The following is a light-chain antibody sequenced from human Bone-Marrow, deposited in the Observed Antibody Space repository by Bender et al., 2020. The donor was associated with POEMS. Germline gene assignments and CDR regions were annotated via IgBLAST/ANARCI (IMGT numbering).Light chain of an antibody. V-gene: IGLV1-47*01. CDR3: QSYDNSLGGWV. CDR1: SSNIGSNY. J-gene: IGLJ3*02. CDR2: RDN. Sequence: QSVLTQPPSVSGAPGQRVTISCSGSSSNIGSNYVYWYQQLPGTAPKLLIHRDNERPSGIPDRFSGSKSGTSASLAITGLQAEDEGVYYCQSYDNSLGGWVFGGGTKLTVL.